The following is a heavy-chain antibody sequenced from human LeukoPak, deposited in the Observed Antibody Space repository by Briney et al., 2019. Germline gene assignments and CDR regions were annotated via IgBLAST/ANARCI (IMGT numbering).Heavy chain of an antibody. CDR3: ARETGYYYDSSGYPLDY. Sequence: GASVKVSCKASGYTFTSYAMNWVRQAPGQGLEWMGWINTNTGNPTYAQGFTGRFAFSLDTSVSTAYLQISSLKAEDTAVYYCARETGYYYDSSGYPLDYWGQGTLVTVSS. J-gene: IGHJ4*02. V-gene: IGHV7-4-1*02. CDR1: GYTFTSYA. CDR2: INTNTGNP. D-gene: IGHD3-22*01.